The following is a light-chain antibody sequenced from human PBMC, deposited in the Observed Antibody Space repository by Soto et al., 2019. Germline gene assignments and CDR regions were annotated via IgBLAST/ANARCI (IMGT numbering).Light chain of an antibody. CDR3: QQRSNWLLA. CDR2: GAS. J-gene: IGKJ1*01. V-gene: IGKV3-15*01. Sequence: EVVMTQSPATLSVSPGERATLSCRASHSVSSSLAWYQQKPGQAPRLLISGASTRAAGIPARFSGSGSGTEFTLTISSLQSEDFAVYYCQQRSNWLLAFGQGTKVDI. CDR1: HSVSSS.